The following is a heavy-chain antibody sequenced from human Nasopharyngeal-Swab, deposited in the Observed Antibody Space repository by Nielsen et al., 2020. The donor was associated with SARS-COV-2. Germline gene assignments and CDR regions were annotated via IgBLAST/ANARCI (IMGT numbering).Heavy chain of an antibody. CDR1: GFSLSTSGVG. V-gene: IGHV2-5*01. CDR3: AHSSSITMIVVVIPTFDY. CDR2: IYWNDDK. D-gene: IGHD3-22*01. Sequence: SGPTLVKPTQTLTLTCTFSGFSLSTSGVGVGWIRQPPGKALEWLALIYWNDDKRYSPSLKSRLTITKDTSKNQVVLTMTNMDPVDTATYYCAHSSSITMIVVVIPTFDYWGRGTLVTVSS. J-gene: IGHJ4*02.